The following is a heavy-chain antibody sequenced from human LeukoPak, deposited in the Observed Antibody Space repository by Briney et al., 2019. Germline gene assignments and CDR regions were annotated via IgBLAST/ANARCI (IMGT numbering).Heavy chain of an antibody. CDR3: AAQYSGYVRLDY. V-gene: IGHV4-34*08. CDR1: GFTFSSYG. J-gene: IGHJ4*02. Sequence: PGGSLRLSCAASGFTFSSYGMHWVRQAPGKGLEWIGEISHSGSTNYNPSLKSRVTISVDTSKNQFSLKLSSVTAADTAVYYCAAQYSGYVRLDYWGQGTLVTVSS. CDR2: ISHSGST. D-gene: IGHD5-12*01.